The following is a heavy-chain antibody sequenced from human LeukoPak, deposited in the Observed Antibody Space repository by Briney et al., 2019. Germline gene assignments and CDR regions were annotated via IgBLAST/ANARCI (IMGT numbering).Heavy chain of an antibody. CDR3: ARGVDIFDY. V-gene: IGHV4-4*07. Sequence: TSETLSLTCTVSGGSIRTYYWSWIRQPAGKGLEWIGRIDTSGNTNYDPSLKGRITMSVDTSKNQFSLKLSSVTAADTAVYYCARGVDIFDYWGQGTLVTVSS. CDR2: IDTSGNT. J-gene: IGHJ4*02. CDR1: GGSIRTYY. D-gene: IGHD2-2*03.